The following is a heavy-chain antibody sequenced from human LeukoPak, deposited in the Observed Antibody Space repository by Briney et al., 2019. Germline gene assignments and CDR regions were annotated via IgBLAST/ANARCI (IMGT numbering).Heavy chain of an antibody. CDR3: ASRLQTSWVMDV. V-gene: IGHV4-59*01. D-gene: IGHD1-26*01. Sequence: SETLSLTCTVSGGSSSSYYWSWIRQSPGKGLEWIGYIYYSRSTNYNPSLKSRVTMSVDTSKNQFSLMLSSVTAADTAVYYCASRLQTSWVMDVWGQGTTVTVSS. CDR1: GGSSSSYY. J-gene: IGHJ6*02. CDR2: IYYSRST.